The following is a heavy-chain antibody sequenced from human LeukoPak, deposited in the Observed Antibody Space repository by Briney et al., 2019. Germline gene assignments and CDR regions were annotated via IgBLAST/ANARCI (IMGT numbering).Heavy chain of an antibody. Sequence: GGSLRLSCCASGFIFSSSVVSWLRLAPAKGLYLFSGVSGSGGSTYYADSVKGRFTISRENSKNTLYLQMNSLRAEDTALYYCAKDRITVTPYYFDYWGQGTLVTVSS. CDR1: GFIFSSSV. CDR3: AKDRITVTPYYFDY. J-gene: IGHJ4*02. D-gene: IGHD1-20*01. V-gene: IGHV3-23*01. CDR2: VSGSGGST.